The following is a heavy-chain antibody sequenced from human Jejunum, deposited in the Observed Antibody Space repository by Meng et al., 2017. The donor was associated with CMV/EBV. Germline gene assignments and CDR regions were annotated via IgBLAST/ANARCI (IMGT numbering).Heavy chain of an antibody. V-gene: IGHV4-61*01. CDR1: SSGSYY. Sequence: SSGSYYWNWIRPSPGKGLEWIASVFYSGSSDYNPSLKSRVTISVDTSRNQFFLELTSVTAADTAVYYCARGAVNMVRGVSYYFDYWGQGARVTVSS. D-gene: IGHD3-10*01. J-gene: IGHJ4*02. CDR3: ARGAVNMVRGVSYYFDY. CDR2: VFYSGSS.